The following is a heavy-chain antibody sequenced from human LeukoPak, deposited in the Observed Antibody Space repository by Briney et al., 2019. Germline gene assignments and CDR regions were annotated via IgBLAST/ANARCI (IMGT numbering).Heavy chain of an antibody. D-gene: IGHD3-10*01. CDR3: ARVSFSSGSYYKDYYYYMDV. CDR2: ISSSSSYI. Sequence: GGSLRLSCAASGFTFSSYEMNWVRQAPGKGLEWVSSISSSSSYIYYADSVKGRFTISRDNAKNSLYLQMNSLRAEDTAVYYCARVSFSSGSYYKDYYYYMDVWGKGTTVTVSS. V-gene: IGHV3-21*01. J-gene: IGHJ6*03. CDR1: GFTFSSYE.